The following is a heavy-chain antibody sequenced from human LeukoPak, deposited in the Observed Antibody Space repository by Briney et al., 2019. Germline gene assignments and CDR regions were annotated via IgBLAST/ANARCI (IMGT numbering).Heavy chain of an antibody. J-gene: IGHJ6*03. CDR1: GFTVSSSY. D-gene: IGHD3-10*01. V-gene: IGHV3-66*02. CDR2: IYSSGST. CDR3: ARGEYYYYYYMDV. Sequence: GGSLRLSCAASGFTVSSSYMSWVRQAPGKGLEWVSVIYSSGSTYYADSVKGRFTISRDNSKNTMYLQMNSLRAEDTAVYYCARGEYYYYYYMDVWGKGTTVTVSS.